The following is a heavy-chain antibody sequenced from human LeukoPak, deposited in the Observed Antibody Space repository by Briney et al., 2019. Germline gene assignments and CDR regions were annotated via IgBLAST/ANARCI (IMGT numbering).Heavy chain of an antibody. CDR1: GFTFSSYS. V-gene: IGHV3-48*02. CDR3: ARDDDDWGPNTFDA. CDR2: INSGSSYM. Sequence: PGGSLRLSCAASGFTFSSYSMNWVRPALGKGLEWVSYINSGSSYMYYPDSVKGRFTISRDNAKNSPYLQMDSLRDEDTAVYYCARDDDDWGPNTFDAWGQGTVVAVSS. J-gene: IGHJ3*01. D-gene: IGHD3-9*01.